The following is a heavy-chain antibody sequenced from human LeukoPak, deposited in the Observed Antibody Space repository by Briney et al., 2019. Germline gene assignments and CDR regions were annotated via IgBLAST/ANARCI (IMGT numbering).Heavy chain of an antibody. J-gene: IGHJ1*01. CDR1: GGSISSGSYY. Sequence: SQTLSLTCTVSGGSISSGSYYWSWIRQPAGKGREWIGRIYTSGGTNYNPSLKSRVTIPVDTSKNQFSLKLSSVTAADTAVYYCARDLEYFQHWGQGTLVTVSS. CDR3: ARDLEYFQH. CDR2: IYTSGGT. V-gene: IGHV4-61*02.